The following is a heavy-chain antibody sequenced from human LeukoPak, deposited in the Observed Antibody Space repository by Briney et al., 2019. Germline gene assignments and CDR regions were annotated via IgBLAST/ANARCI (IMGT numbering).Heavy chain of an antibody. CDR2: IRTNGEGM. J-gene: IGHJ3*01. Sequence: GGSLRLSCAASGFTFNTYTMNWVRQAPGKGLEWISNIRTNGEGMRVQYAASVRGRFTISRDDGKNSLYLQMNGLRDEDTAMYYCVRDLSYAFDVWGQGTMVTVSS. CDR1: GFTFNTYT. CDR3: VRDLSYAFDV. V-gene: IGHV3-48*02.